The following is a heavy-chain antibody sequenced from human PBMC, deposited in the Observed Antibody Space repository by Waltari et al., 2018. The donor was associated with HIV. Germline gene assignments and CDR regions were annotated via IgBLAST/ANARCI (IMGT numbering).Heavy chain of an antibody. J-gene: IGHJ4*01. CDR3: ARSSGWSYFDY. CDR2: MNPKSGNT. D-gene: IGHD2-15*01. V-gene: IGHV1-8*01. Sequence: PLVYSGTEVKRPGASVMVSCTASRYTFSNYVINCVRQAPGQGLEWMGWMNPKSGNTGFAQKLKGRVTLTRNTSISTAYMELRSLRSEDTAVYFWARSSGWSYFDYWGRGTLVTVPS. CDR1: RYTFSNYV.